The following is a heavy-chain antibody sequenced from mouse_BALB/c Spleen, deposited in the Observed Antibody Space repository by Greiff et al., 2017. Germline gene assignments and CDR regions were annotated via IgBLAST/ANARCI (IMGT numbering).Heavy chain of an antibody. D-gene: IGHD4-1*01. V-gene: IGHV5-6-3*01. J-gene: IGHJ3*01. CDR1: GFTFSSYG. Sequence: EVQLQQSGGGLVQPGGSLKLSCAASGFTFSSYGMSWVRQTPDKRLELVATINSNGGSTYYPDSVKGRFTISRDNAKNTLYLQMSSLKSEDTAMYYCARDGTFAYWGQGTLVTVSA. CDR2: INSNGGST. CDR3: ARDGTFAY.